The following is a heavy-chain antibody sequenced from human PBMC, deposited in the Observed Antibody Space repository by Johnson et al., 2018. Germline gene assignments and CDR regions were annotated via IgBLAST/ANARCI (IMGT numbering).Heavy chain of an antibody. V-gene: IGHV3-23*04. CDR3: GTWSAVTTGYFQH. Sequence: VQLVQSGGGLVQPGGSLRLSCAASGFTFSSYAMSWVRQAPGKGLEWVSAISGSGGSTYYADSVKGRVTVSCDNSKNSLDLKMNSLRAEDTAVYYCGTWSAVTTGYFQHWGKGTRVTVSS. CDR2: ISGSGGST. J-gene: IGHJ1*01. D-gene: IGHD4-17*01. CDR1: GFTFSSYA.